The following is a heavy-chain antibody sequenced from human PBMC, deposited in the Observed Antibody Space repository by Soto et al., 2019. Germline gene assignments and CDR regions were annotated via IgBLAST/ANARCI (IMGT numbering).Heavy chain of an antibody. CDR2: ISAYNGNT. CDR1: GYTFTSYG. D-gene: IGHD3-3*01. CDR3: ARYLYYDFWSGNNWFDP. Sequence: ASVKVSCKASGYTFTSYGISWVRQAPGQGLEWMGWISAYNGNTNYAQKLQGRVTMTTDTSTSTAYMELRSLRSDDTAVYYCARYLYYDFWSGNNWFDPWGQGTLVTVSS. J-gene: IGHJ5*02. V-gene: IGHV1-18*01.